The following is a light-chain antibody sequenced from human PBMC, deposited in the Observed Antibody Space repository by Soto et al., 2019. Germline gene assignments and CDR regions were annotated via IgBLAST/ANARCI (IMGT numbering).Light chain of an antibody. V-gene: IGLV2-14*01. CDR2: EVR. CDR1: SSDVGGYNS. Sequence: QSALTQPASVSGSPGQSITISCTGTSSDVGGYNSVSWYQKHPGKAPKLMIYEVRNRPSGVSNRFSASKSGNTASLTISGLQAEDEADYYCSSYTSSSTLVLFGGGTRSPS. J-gene: IGLJ2*01. CDR3: SSYTSSSTLVL.